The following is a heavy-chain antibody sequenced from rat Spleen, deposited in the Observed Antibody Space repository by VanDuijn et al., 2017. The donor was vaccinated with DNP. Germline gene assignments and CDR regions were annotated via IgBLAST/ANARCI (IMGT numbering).Heavy chain of an antibody. V-gene: IGHV5-27*01. CDR1: GFNFSNYY. J-gene: IGHJ2*01. CDR3: TTDNYSAPFDY. CDR2: ITASSGTT. Sequence: EVQLVESGGGLVQPGRSMKLSCTVSGFNFSNYYMAWVRQAPKKGLEWVATITASSGTTYYRDSVKGRFTISTDNAKNTLYLQMDSLRSEDTATYYCTTDNYSAPFDYWGQGVMVTVSS. D-gene: IGHD1-8*01.